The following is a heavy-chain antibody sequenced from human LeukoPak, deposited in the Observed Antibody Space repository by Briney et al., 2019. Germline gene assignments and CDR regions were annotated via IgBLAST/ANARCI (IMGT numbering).Heavy chain of an antibody. CDR2: INHSGST. CDR1: GGSISSGSYY. J-gene: IGHJ1*01. CDR3: ARGRRIAVAEYFQH. Sequence: PSETLSLTCTVSGGSISSGSYYWSWIRQPPGKGLEWIGEINHSGSTNYNPSLKSRVTISVDTSKNQFSLKLSSVTAADTAVYYCARGRRIAVAEYFQHWGQGTLVTVSS. V-gene: IGHV4-39*07. D-gene: IGHD6-19*01.